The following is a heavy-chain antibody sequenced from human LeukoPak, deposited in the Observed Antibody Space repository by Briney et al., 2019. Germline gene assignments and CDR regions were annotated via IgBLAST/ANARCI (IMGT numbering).Heavy chain of an antibody. Sequence: ASVRVSCKASGYTFTSYDVNWVRQATGQGLEWMGWVNPNSGHTGYAQKFQGRVTLTTNTSVSTAYMELSSLRSEDTAIYYCARGAPGSYCSGGSCPYFDYWGQGTLVSVSS. CDR3: ARGAPGSYCSGGSCPYFDY. CDR1: GYTFTSYD. V-gene: IGHV1-8*01. D-gene: IGHD2-15*01. CDR2: VNPNSGHT. J-gene: IGHJ4*02.